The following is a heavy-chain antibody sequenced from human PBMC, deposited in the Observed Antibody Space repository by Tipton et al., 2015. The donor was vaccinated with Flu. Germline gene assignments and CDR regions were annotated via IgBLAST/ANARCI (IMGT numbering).Heavy chain of an antibody. D-gene: IGHD4-11*01. J-gene: IGHJ5*01. CDR2: IYYSGST. CDR3: ARRDFSNYVSEPKNWFDS. CDR1: GGSISSGGAY. V-gene: IGHV4-31*03. Sequence: TLSLTCTVSGGSISSGGAYWSWIRQRPGKGLEWIGGIYYSGSTYYNPSLQSRLTISVDTSKSQFSLRLNAVTAADTATYFCARRDFSNYVSEPKNWFDSWGQGTLVTVSS.